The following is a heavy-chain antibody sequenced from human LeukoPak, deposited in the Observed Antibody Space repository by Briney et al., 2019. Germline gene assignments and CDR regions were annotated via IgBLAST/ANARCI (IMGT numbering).Heavy chain of an antibody. J-gene: IGHJ4*02. CDR3: AKGLIPAHYFDY. V-gene: IGHV3-23*01. CDR2: ISGSGTT. Sequence: GGSLRLSCAASGFTFSSYAMSWVRQAPGKGLEWVSTISGSGTTYYADSVKGRFTISRDNSKNTLYLQMNSLRAEDTAVYYCAKGLIPAHYFDYWGQGTLVTVSS. CDR1: GFTFSSYA.